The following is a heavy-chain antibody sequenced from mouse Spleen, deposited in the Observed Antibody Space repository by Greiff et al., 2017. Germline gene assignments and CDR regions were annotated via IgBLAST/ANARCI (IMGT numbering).Heavy chain of an antibody. CDR3: ARSPYYGSSSYFDY. Sequence: VQLQQSGAELVRPGASVKLSCKASGYTFTDYYINWVKQRPGQGLEWIARIYPGSGNTYYNEKFKGKATLTAEKSSSTAYMQLSSLTSEDSAVYFCARSPYYGSSSYFDYWGQGTTLTVSS. D-gene: IGHD1-1*01. J-gene: IGHJ2*01. V-gene: IGHV1-76*01. CDR2: IYPGSGNT. CDR1: GYTFTDYY.